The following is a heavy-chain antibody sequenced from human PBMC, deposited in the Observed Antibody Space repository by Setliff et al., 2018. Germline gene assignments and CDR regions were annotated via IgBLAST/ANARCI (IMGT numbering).Heavy chain of an antibody. D-gene: IGHD1-26*01. V-gene: IGHV1-2*02. CDR1: GHTFSDYY. CDR3: ARDLLGSQGRTFDL. Sequence: ASVKVSCKASGHTFSDYYMHWIRQAPGQGPEWMGCINPNTGGTRFAQKFQFGVTMTADKAITTAYMELTRLTSDDTAMYYCARDLLGSQGRTFDLWGQGTLVTVSS. J-gene: IGHJ4*02. CDR2: INPNTGGT.